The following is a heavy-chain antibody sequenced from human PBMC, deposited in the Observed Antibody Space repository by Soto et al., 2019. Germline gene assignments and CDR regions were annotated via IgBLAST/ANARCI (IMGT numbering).Heavy chain of an antibody. CDR3: AKGDRARGDALDI. D-gene: IGHD1-26*01. V-gene: IGHV3-7*03. Sequence: LRLSCAASGFTFSNYWISWVRQAPGKGLEWVANLKPDGSEKNYVDSVKGRFTISRDNGKNSLYLQMNSLRAEDTAVYYCAKGDRARGDALDIWGQGTMVTVS. J-gene: IGHJ3*02. CDR2: LKPDGSEK. CDR1: GFTFSNYW.